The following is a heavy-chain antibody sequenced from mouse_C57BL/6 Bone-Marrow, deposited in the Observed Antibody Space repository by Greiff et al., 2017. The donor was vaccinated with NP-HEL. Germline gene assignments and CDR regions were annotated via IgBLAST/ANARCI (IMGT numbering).Heavy chain of an antibody. V-gene: IGHV1-64*01. CDR2: IHPNSGST. J-gene: IGHJ1*03. CDR1: GYTFTSYW. CDR3: AREFITTVVATDWYFDV. D-gene: IGHD1-1*01. Sequence: QVQLQQPGAELVKPGASVKLSCKASGYTFTSYWMHWVKQRPGQGLEWIGMIHPNSGSTNYNEKFKSKATLTVDKSSSTAYMQLSSLTSEDSAVYYCAREFITTVVATDWYFDVWGTGTTVTVSS.